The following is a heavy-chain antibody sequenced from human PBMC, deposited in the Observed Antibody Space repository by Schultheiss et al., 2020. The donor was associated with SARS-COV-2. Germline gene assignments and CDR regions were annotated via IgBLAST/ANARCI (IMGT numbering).Heavy chain of an antibody. Sequence: GGSLRLSCAASGLTFNRHAMHWVRQAPGKGLEWLAVISNDGSNKDYADSVKGRFTISRDNSKNTLYLQMNSLRAEDTAVYYCATAPYTSGWFDYWGRGTLVTVSS. CDR2: ISNDGSNK. CDR3: ATAPYTSGWFDY. J-gene: IGHJ4*02. CDR1: GLTFNRHA. D-gene: IGHD6-19*01. V-gene: IGHV3-30*04.